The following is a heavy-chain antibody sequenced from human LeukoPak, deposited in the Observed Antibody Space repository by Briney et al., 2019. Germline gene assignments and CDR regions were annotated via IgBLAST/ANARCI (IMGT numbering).Heavy chain of an antibody. CDR2: INHSGST. D-gene: IGHD3-22*01. V-gene: IGHV4-34*01. J-gene: IGHJ4*02. CDR3: ARGGFTTFRYYYDSSGGNFDY. Sequence: KPSETLSLTCAVYGGSFSGYYWSWIRQPPGKGLEWIGEINHSGSTNYNPSLKSRVTISVDTSKNQFSLKLSSVTAADTAVYYCARGGFTTFRYYYDSSGGNFDYWGKGTLVTVSS. CDR1: GGSFSGYY.